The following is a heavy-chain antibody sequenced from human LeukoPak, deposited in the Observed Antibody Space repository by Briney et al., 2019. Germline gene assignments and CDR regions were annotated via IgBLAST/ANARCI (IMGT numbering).Heavy chain of an antibody. V-gene: IGHV4-39*07. CDR1: GGSISGTSYC. CDR2: HYHTGRI. D-gene: IGHD1-1*01. CDR3: ARDGSDNWGLFDN. Sequence: SETLSLTCSVSGGSISGTSYCWCWIRQPPGKGPEWIGSHYHTGRIYHNPSLNSRVTISVDTSKNQFSLKLSSVTDADTAVYYCARDGSDNWGLFDNWGRGTLVTVSS. J-gene: IGHJ4*02.